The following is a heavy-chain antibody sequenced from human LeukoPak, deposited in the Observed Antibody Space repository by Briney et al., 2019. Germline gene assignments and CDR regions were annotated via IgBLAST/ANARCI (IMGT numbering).Heavy chain of an antibody. CDR3: ARPTQITGTRHGFDP. CDR2: ISAYNGNT. Sequence: ASVKVSCKASGYTFTSYGISWVRQAPGQGLEWMGWISAYNGNTNYAQKLQGRVTMTTDTYTSTAYMELRSLRSDDTAVYYCARPTQITGTRHGFDPWGQGTLVTVSS. J-gene: IGHJ5*02. V-gene: IGHV1-18*01. D-gene: IGHD1-20*01. CDR1: GYTFTSYG.